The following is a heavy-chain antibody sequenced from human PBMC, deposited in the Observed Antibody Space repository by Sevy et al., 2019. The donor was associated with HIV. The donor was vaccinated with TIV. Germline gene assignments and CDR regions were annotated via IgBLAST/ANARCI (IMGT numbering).Heavy chain of an antibody. CDR2: ISGSGGST. Sequence: GGYLRLSCAASGFTFSSYAMSWVRQAPGKGLEWVSAISGSGGSTYYADSVKGRFTISRDNFKNTLYLQMNSLRAEDTAVYYCAKDRYDSRGWYFDLWGRGTLVTVSS. V-gene: IGHV3-23*01. D-gene: IGHD3-22*01. J-gene: IGHJ2*01. CDR3: AKDRYDSRGWYFDL. CDR1: GFTFSSYA.